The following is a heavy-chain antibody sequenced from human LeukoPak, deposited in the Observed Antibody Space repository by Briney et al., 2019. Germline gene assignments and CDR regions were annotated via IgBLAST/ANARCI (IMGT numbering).Heavy chain of an antibody. D-gene: IGHD3-22*01. CDR2: INAGNGNT. J-gene: IGHJ6*02. CDR3: ARVVEMYYYDSSGYRWDGMDV. CDR1: GYTFTSYA. Sequence: ASVKVSCKASGYTFTSYAMHWVRQAPGQRLEWMGWINAGNGNTKYSQKFQGRVTMTRNTSISTAYMELSSLRSEDTAVYYCARVVEMYYYDSSGYRWDGMDVWGQGTTVTVSS. V-gene: IGHV1-3*01.